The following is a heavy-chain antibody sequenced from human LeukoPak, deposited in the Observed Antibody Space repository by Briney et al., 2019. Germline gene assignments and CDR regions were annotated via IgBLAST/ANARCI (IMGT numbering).Heavy chain of an antibody. J-gene: IGHJ3*02. CDR1: GSIXXSNW. CDR2: IYHSGST. Sequence: GSIXXSNWWSWMRQPPGKGLEWIGEIYHSGSTNYNPSLKRRVTISVDKAKTKFSLKLSCVTAADTAVYYCXXXXXEXXXXFDIWGXGXMVTVSS. CDR3: XXXXXEXXXXFDI. V-gene: IGHV4-4*02.